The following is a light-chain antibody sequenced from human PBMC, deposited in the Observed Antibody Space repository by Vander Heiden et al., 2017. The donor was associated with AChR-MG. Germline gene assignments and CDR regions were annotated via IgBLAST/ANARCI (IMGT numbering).Light chain of an antibody. CDR2: DVS. CDR1: SSEVGGYNY. Sequence: QSALTQPASVSGSPRQSIAISCTGTSSEVGGYNYGSWYQQHPGKAPKLMIYDVSNLPSGVSARFSGSKSGNTASLTISGLQAEDEADYYCISYTSGGNMLFGGGTKLTVL. CDR3: ISYTSGGNML. V-gene: IGLV2-14*01. J-gene: IGLJ2*01.